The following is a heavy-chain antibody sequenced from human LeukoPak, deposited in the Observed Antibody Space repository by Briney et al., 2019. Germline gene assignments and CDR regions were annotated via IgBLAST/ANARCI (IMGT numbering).Heavy chain of an antibody. V-gene: IGHV4-39*07. J-gene: IGHJ4*02. CDR1: GGSISSSSYY. CDR3: ARALGTGLVDY. CDR2: IYYTGST. Sequence: SETLSLTCTVSGGSISSSSYYWGWIRQPPGKGLEWIGSIYYTGSTYYNPSLKSRVTLSLDTSNKRFSLKLNSVTAADTAVYYCARALGTGLVDYWGQGTLVTVSS. D-gene: IGHD2-8*02.